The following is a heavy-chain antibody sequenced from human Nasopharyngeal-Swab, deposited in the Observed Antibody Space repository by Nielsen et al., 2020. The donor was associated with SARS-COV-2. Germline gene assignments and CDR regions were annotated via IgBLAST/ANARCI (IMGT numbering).Heavy chain of an antibody. CDR2: IIPIIDIA. CDR1: GGSFSSYA. D-gene: IGHD3-10*01. Sequence: SVKVSCKASGGSFSSYAISWVRQAPGQGLEWMGRIIPIIDIANYAQKFQGRVTITADKSTSTAYMEVRSLRSEDTAVYYCAREAGLLWFGRRDAFDIWGQGTMVTVSS. CDR3: AREAGLLWFGRRDAFDI. J-gene: IGHJ3*02. V-gene: IGHV1-69*04.